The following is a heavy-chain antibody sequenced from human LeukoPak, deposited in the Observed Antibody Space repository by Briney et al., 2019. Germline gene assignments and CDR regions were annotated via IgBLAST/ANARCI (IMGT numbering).Heavy chain of an antibody. CDR3: ARGADYDFWSGPLYYMDV. CDR2: INHSGST. J-gene: IGHJ6*03. D-gene: IGHD3-3*01. V-gene: IGHV4-34*01. CDR1: GGSFSGYY. Sequence: SETLSLTCAVYGGSFSGYYWSWIRQPPGKGLEWIGEINHSGSTNYNPSLKSRVTISVDTSKNQFSLKLSSVTAADTAVYYCARGADYDFWSGPLYYMDVWGKGTTVTVSS.